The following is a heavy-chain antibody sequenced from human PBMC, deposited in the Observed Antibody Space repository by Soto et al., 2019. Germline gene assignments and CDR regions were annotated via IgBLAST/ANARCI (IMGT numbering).Heavy chain of an antibody. CDR1: GGSFSGYY. D-gene: IGHD2-15*01. V-gene: IGHV4-34*01. CDR3: ARGSGRRDKGVDY. J-gene: IGHJ4*02. Sequence: QVQLQQWGAGLLKPSETLSLTCAVYGGSFSGYYWSWIRQPPGKGLEWIGEINHSGSTNYNPSLKSRVTISVDTSKNQFSLKLSSVTAADTAVYYCARGSGRRDKGVDYWGQGTLVTVSS. CDR2: INHSGST.